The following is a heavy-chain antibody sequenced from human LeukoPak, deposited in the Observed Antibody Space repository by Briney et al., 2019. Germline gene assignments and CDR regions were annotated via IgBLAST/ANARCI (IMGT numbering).Heavy chain of an antibody. D-gene: IGHD3-22*01. Sequence: PSETLSLTCAVYGGSFSGYYWSWIRQPPGKGLEWIGEINHSGSTNYNPSLKSRVTISVDTSKNQFSLKLSSVTAADTAVYYCAREVHPMIVVVITVGWFDPWGQGTLVTVSS. V-gene: IGHV4-34*01. J-gene: IGHJ5*02. CDR2: INHSGST. CDR3: AREVHPMIVVVITVGWFDP. CDR1: GGSFSGYY.